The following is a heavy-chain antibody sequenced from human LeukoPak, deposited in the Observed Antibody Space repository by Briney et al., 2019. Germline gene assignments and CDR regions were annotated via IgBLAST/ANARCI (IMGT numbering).Heavy chain of an antibody. CDR3: ARGSSQGGYYYDSSGYLHDY. D-gene: IGHD3-22*01. V-gene: IGHV1-2*02. J-gene: IGHJ4*02. Sequence: ASVKVSCKASGYTFTGYYMHWVRQAPGQGLEWMGWINPNSGGTNYAQKFQGRVTMTRDTSISTAYMELSSLRSDDTAVYYCARGSSQGGYYYDSSGYLHDYWGQGTLVTVSS. CDR2: INPNSGGT. CDR1: GYTFTGYY.